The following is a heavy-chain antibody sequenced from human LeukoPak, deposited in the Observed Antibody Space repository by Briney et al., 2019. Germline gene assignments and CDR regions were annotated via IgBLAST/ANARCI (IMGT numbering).Heavy chain of an antibody. CDR3: ARGDTAMASHFDY. V-gene: IGHV3-53*01. D-gene: IGHD5-18*01. CDR2: IYSGGST. Sequence: GGSLRLSCAASGFTVSSKYMSWVRQAPGKGLEWVSVIYSGGSTYYADSVKGRFTISRDNSKNTLYLQMNSLRAEDTAVYYCARGDTAMASHFDYWGQGTLVTVSS. CDR1: GFTVSSKY. J-gene: IGHJ4*02.